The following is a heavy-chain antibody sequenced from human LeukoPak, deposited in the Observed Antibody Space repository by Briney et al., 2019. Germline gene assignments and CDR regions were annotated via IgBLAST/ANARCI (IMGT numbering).Heavy chain of an antibody. Sequence: SETLSLTCAVYGGSFSGYYWSWIRQPPGKGLEWIREINHSGSTNYNPSLKSRVTISVDTSKNQFSLKLSSVTAADTAVYYCARGCSGGSCYFRGLYYFDYWGQGTLVTISS. V-gene: IGHV4-34*01. CDR3: ARGCSGGSCYFRGLYYFDY. D-gene: IGHD2-15*01. J-gene: IGHJ4*02. CDR2: INHSGST. CDR1: GGSFSGYY.